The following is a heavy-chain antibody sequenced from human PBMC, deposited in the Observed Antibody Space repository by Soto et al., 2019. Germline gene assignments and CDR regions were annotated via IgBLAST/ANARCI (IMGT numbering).Heavy chain of an antibody. J-gene: IGHJ6*02. D-gene: IGHD2-8*02. CDR2: ISVYNGNT. V-gene: IGHV1-18*01. Sequence: GASVKFSCKSSDNTFTHYGINWVRQAPGQVLECMVWISVYNGNTKXXXKFQDRVXXTSDTSTRTAXMEVRXLKSDDTGVYFCAATGGNYVGLDVWGQGTTVTVSS. CDR3: AATGGNYVGLDV. CDR1: DNTFTHYG.